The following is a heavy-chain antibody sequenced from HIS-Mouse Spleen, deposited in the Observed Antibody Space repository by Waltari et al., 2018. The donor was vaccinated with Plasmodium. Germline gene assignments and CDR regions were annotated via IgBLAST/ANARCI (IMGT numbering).Heavy chain of an antibody. CDR3: ARDKKLGGSYYYYYGMDV. D-gene: IGHD1-26*01. V-gene: IGHV4-30-4*01. CDR1: GGSISSGDYY. J-gene: IGHJ6*02. CDR2: IYYSGST. Sequence: QVQLQESGPGLVKPSQTLSLTCTVSGGSISSGDYYWSWIRQPPGKGLEWFGYIYYSGSTYHNPTRKSRVTISVETSKNQFSLKLSSVTAADTAVYYCARDKKLGGSYYYYYGMDVWGQGTTVTVSS.